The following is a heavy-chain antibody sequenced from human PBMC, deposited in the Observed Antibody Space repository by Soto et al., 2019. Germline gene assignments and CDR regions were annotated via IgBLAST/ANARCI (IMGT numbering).Heavy chain of an antibody. CDR3: AIYLSSGVLTLRFEP. J-gene: IGHJ5*02. D-gene: IGHD6-25*01. CDR1: GFTFSSYA. Sequence: PGGSLRLSCAASGFTFSSYAMTWFGQAPGKGLEWVSSITGIGTTTFYADSVKARFTISRNNSNDTLYLQMSGLRAEDTAVYFFAIYLSSGVLTLRFEPWGPGYLVHVSS. V-gene: IGHV3-23*01. CDR2: ITGIGTTT.